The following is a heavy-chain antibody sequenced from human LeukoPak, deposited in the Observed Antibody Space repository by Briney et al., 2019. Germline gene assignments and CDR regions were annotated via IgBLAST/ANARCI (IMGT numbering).Heavy chain of an antibody. CDR1: GFTFSNYW. V-gene: IGHV3-23*01. D-gene: IGHD2-15*01. CDR2: ISSSGGST. CDR3: AKRSCSGGSCNFDY. J-gene: IGHJ4*02. Sequence: GSLILSCTASGFTFSNYWMSWVRQAPGKGLEWVSAISSSGGSTNYADSVKGRFTISRDNSKNTLYLQMNSLRAADTAVYYCAKRSCSGGSCNFDYWGQGTLVTVSS.